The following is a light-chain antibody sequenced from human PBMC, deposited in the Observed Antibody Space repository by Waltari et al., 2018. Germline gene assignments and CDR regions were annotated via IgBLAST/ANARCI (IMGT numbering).Light chain of an antibody. CDR3: SSYTTTTTLV. J-gene: IGLJ1*01. V-gene: IGLV2-14*01. CDR2: EVT. CDR1: RSDVGSYSY. Sequence: QSAPTQPASVSVSPGQSITISCTGTRSDVGSYSYVSWYRQYPGKAPEPLIYEVTHRPSGVSDRFSGSRSGSTASLTISGLQTEDEADYFSSSYTTTTTLVFGTGTKVIVL.